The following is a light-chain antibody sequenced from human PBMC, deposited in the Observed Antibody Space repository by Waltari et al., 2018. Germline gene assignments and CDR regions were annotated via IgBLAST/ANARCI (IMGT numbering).Light chain of an antibody. Sequence: DIHMTQSPSSLSASVGDRVTITCRARQYVGTYLNWYQQTPGKATKLLIYAASTLLSGVPSKFSASGSGTHFTLTISSLQPEDFATYYCQQSYNTPQTFGQGTKIEI. CDR3: QQSYNTPQT. J-gene: IGKJ1*01. CDR2: AAS. CDR1: QYVGTY. V-gene: IGKV1-39*01.